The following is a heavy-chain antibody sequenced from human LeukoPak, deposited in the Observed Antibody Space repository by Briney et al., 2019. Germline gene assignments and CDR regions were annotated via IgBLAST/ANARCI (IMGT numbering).Heavy chain of an antibody. CDR3: ARFFRHYGDHFDY. J-gene: IGHJ4*02. D-gene: IGHD3-10*01. Sequence: PSETLSLTCTVSGGSIRDYYWNWIRQPAGKGLEWIGRIYSSGITDYNPSLKSRVTMSVDTSKNQFSLKLSSVTAADTAVYYCARFFRHYGDHFDYWGQGTLVTVSS. CDR2: IYSSGIT. V-gene: IGHV4-4*07. CDR1: GGSIRDYY.